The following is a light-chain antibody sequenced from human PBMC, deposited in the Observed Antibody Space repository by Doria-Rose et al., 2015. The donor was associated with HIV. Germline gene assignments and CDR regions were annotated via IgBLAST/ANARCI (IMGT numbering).Light chain of an antibody. V-gene: IGKV1-8*01. Sequence: QSPSSLSASTGDRVTITCRASQDISNYLAWYQQKPGKAPKLRIYAASTLQSGVPSRFSGSGSGTDFTLTISYLQSEDFATYYCQQYYSYPPTFGQGTKVEVK. CDR2: AAS. CDR1: QDISNY. CDR3: QQYYSYPPT. J-gene: IGKJ1*01.